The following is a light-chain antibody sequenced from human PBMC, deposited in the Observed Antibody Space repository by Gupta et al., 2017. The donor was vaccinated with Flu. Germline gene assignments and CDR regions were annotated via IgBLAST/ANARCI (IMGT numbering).Light chain of an antibody. J-gene: IGLJ3*02. Sequence: QSPLTQPASVSGSPGQSITIPCTGTSSNVATYNFVSWYQHHPGKAPKLIIYEGSNRPSGISTRFSVSTSGTTASLTLSGLQAKDEADYYCCSYAGSSTWVFGGGTKLTVL. V-gene: IGLV2-23*01. CDR3: CSYAGSSTWV. CDR1: SSNVATYNF. CDR2: EGS.